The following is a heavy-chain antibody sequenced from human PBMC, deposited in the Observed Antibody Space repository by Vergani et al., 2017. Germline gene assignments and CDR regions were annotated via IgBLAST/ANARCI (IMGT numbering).Heavy chain of an antibody. J-gene: IGHJ6*02. CDR3: VRGPDIVATIGTFYYYYGMDV. V-gene: IGHV5-51*01. CDR2: IYPGDSDT. D-gene: IGHD5-12*01. Sequence: EVQLVPSGAEVKTPGESLKISCKGSGYSFTSYWIGWVRQMPGKGLEWMGIIYPGDSDTRYSPSFQGQVTISADKSISTAYLQWSSLKASDTAMYYCVRGPDIVATIGTFYYYYGMDVWGQGTTVTVSS. CDR1: GYSFTSYW.